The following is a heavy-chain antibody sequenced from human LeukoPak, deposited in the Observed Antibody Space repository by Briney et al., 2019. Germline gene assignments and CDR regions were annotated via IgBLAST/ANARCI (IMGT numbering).Heavy chain of an antibody. CDR2: ISYDGSNK. V-gene: IGHV3-30*18. D-gene: IGHD4-17*01. CDR1: GFTFSSYG. Sequence: PGGSLRLSCAASGFTFSSYGMHWVRQAPGKGLEWVAVISYDGSNKYYADSVKGRFTISGDNSKNTLYLQMNSLRAEDTAVYYCANAPDYGDYSYSDYWGQGTLVTVSS. CDR3: ANAPDYGDYSYSDY. J-gene: IGHJ4*02.